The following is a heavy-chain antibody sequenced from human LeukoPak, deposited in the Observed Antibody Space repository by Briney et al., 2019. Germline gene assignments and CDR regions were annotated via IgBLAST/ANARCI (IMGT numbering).Heavy chain of an antibody. D-gene: IGHD1-1*01. CDR3: ARKTGLAHYYYYYGMDV. V-gene: IGHV4-59*12. Sequence: PSETLSLTCTVSGGSISSYYWSWIRQPPGKGLEWIGYIYYSGSTNYNPSLKSRVTISVDTSKNQFSLKLSSVTAADTAVYYCARKTGLAHYYYYYGMDVWGQGTTVTVS. J-gene: IGHJ6*02. CDR2: IYYSGST. CDR1: GGSISSYY.